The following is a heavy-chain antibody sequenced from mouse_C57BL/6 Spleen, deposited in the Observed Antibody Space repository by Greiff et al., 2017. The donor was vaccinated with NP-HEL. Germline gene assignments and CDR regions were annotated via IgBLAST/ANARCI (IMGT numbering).Heavy chain of an antibody. Sequence: QVQLQQSGPELVKPGASVKISCKASGYAFSSSWMNWVKQRPGKGLEWIGRIYPGDGDTNYNGKFKGKATVTADKSSSTAYMQLSSLTSEDSAVYFCARETDGYYQGMDDWGQGTSVTVSS. D-gene: IGHD2-3*01. CDR3: ARETDGYYQGMDD. CDR2: IYPGDGDT. V-gene: IGHV1-82*01. J-gene: IGHJ4*01. CDR1: GYAFSSSW.